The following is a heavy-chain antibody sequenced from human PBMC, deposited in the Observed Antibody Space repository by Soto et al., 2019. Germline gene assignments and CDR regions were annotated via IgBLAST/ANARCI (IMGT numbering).Heavy chain of an antibody. CDR2: ISAYNGNT. D-gene: IGHD5-18*01. V-gene: IGHV1-18*01. CDR3: ARDFSWLGRYVDTPMACFGY. Sequence: ASVKVSSKASGYTFTSYALSWVRQAPGQGLEWMGWISAYNGNTNYAQKLQGRVTMITDTSTSTAYMELRSLRSDDTAVYYCARDFSWLGRYVDTPMACFGYWGEGTLVTV. CDR1: GYTFTSYA. J-gene: IGHJ4*02.